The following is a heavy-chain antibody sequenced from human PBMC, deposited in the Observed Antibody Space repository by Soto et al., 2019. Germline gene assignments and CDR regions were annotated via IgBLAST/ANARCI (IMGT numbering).Heavy chain of an antibody. CDR3: APDLLGVVAAPRAHYYYGMDV. V-gene: IGHV1-69*13. J-gene: IGHJ6*02. CDR2: IIPIFGTA. Sequence: SVKVSCKASGGTFSSYAISWVRQAPGQGLEWMGGIIPIFGTANYAQKFQGRVTITADESTSTAYMELSSLRSEDTAVYYCAPDLLGVVAAPRAHYYYGMDVWGQGTTVTVSS. CDR1: GGTFSSYA. D-gene: IGHD2-15*01.